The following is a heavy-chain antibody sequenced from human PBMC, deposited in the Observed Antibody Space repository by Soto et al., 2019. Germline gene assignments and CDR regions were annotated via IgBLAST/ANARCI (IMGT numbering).Heavy chain of an antibody. CDR2: ISAHNGNT. CDR3: ARGRYGDY. V-gene: IGHV1-18*01. D-gene: IGHD1-1*01. J-gene: IGHJ4*02. CDR1: GYTFTSYG. Sequence: QVHLVQSGAEVKKPGASVKVSCKGSGYTFTSYGITWVRQAPGQGLEWMGWISAHNGNTDDAPKLEGRVTVTRDTSTSTAYMELRSLRSDDTAVDYCARGRYGDYWGQGALVTVSS.